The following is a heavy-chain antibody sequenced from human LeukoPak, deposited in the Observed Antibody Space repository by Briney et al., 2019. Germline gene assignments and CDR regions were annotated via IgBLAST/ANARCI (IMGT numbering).Heavy chain of an antibody. V-gene: IGHV3-15*01. Sequence: GGSLRLSCAASGFTFSAYEMNWVRQAPGKGLEWVGRIKRIIDGGTTDYAAPVKGRFTVSRDDSINTLYLQMSSLKTEDTAVYYCAAQGGSGDLRYWGQGTLVTVSS. CDR1: GFTFSAYE. D-gene: IGHD4-17*01. CDR2: IKRIIDGGTT. CDR3: AAQGGSGDLRY. J-gene: IGHJ4*02.